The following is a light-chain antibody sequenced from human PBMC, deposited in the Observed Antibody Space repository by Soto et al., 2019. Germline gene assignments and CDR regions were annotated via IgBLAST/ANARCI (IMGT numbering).Light chain of an antibody. V-gene: IGKV3-15*01. CDR1: QSVSSN. J-gene: IGKJ2*01. Sequence: EIVMTQSPATLSVSPGERATLSCRASQSVSSNLAWYQQKPGQAPRVLISGASTRATGIPARFSGSGSGTEFTLTISSLQSEDFAVYYCQQYNNWPPAYTFGQGTKLEIK. CDR2: GAS. CDR3: QQYNNWPPAYT.